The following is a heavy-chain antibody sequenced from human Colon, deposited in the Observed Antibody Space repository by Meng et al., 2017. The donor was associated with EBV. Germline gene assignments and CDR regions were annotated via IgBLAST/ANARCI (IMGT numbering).Heavy chain of an antibody. V-gene: IGHV4-34*01. D-gene: IGHD2-15*01. J-gene: IGHJ4*02. CDR3: ASSDCSGGTCYLDC. Sequence: QVQLQPWGAGLLKPSEALSLTCTVYGGSFSDSYWTWIRQPPGKGLEWIGEINHVGSTTYNPSLKSRVTISVDTSKNQFSLKLSSVTAADAAVYYCASSDCSGGTCYLDCWGQGTLVTVSS. CDR2: INHVGST. CDR1: GGSFSDSY.